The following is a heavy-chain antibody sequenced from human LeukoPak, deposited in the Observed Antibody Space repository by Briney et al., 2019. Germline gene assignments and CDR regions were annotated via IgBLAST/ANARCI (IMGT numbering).Heavy chain of an antibody. CDR2: IYHSGYT. CDR3: ARSSMFRGVTVDY. D-gene: IGHD3-10*01. J-gene: IGHJ4*02. CDR1: GGSINSSSYY. V-gene: IGHV4-39*01. Sequence: SETLSLTCTVSGGSINSSSYYWGWIRQPPGEALEWIGSIYHSGYTYYNPSLRSRVTISVDTSKSQFSLKLSSVTAADTAVYYCARSSMFRGVTVDYWGQGTLVTVSS.